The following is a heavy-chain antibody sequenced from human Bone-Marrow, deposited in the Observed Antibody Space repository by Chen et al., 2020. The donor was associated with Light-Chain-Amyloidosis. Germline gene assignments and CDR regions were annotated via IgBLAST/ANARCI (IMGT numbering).Heavy chain of an antibody. J-gene: IGHJ4*02. V-gene: IGHV3-74*01. Sequence: DVQLLESGGGLVQPGGSLRLSCAASGFTFRTSWMHWVRQAPGKGLVWVSRIYPDGTRVDYADSVRGRFTISRDDAKSTVYLQMNSLRAEDTAVYYCSREFTGYDDYWGQGTLVTVSS. CDR3: SREFTGYDDY. CDR2: IYPDGTRV. CDR1: GFTFRTSW. D-gene: IGHD5-12*01.